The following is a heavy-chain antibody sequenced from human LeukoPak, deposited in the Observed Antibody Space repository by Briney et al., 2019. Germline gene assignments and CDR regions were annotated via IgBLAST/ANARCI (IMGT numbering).Heavy chain of an antibody. Sequence: PSETLSLTCTVSGGSISSSSYYWGWIRQPPGQGLEWIGSIYYSGSTYYNPSLKSRVTISVDTSKNQFSLKLSSVTAADTAVYYCAKIINDFWRGYRMGFDPWGQGTLVTVSS. J-gene: IGHJ5*02. D-gene: IGHD3-3*01. CDR1: GGSISSSSYY. CDR3: AKIINDFWRGYRMGFDP. V-gene: IGHV4-39*01. CDR2: IYYSGST.